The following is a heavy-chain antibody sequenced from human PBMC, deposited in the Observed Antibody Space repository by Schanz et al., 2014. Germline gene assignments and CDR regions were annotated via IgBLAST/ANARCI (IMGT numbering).Heavy chain of an antibody. D-gene: IGHD2-21*02. J-gene: IGHJ2*01. CDR2: VSSRSDEI. CDR3: AKDLCVDCGGVCFHCYFDL. Sequence: EVQLLESGGGLVQPGGSLRLSCSASTFTFDHYAMTWVRQAPGKGLEWVAAVSSRSDEIKYADSVRGRFTISRDNSRCTRYLQVNSLRAEDTAVYFCAKDLCVDCGGVCFHCYFDLWGRGTLVTVSS. V-gene: IGHV3-23*05. CDR1: TFTFDHYA.